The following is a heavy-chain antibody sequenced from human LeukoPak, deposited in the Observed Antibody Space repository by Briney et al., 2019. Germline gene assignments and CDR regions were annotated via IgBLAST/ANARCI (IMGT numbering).Heavy chain of an antibody. CDR1: GFTFSSYH. D-gene: IGHD6-13*01. Sequence: GGSLRLSCVGSGFTFSSYHMNWVRQAPGKGLEWVAIISYDGSTKSYADSVKGRFTISGDNSKNTVYLQMNSLKTEDTAVYYCARDWWGYSSSWGLFDYWGQGTLVTVSS. V-gene: IGHV3-30-3*01. CDR2: ISYDGSTK. J-gene: IGHJ4*02. CDR3: ARDWWGYSSSWGLFDY.